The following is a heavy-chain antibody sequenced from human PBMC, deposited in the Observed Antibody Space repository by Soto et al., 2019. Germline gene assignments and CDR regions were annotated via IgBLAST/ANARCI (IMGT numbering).Heavy chain of an antibody. CDR3: AKSPGMYYYDSSGYYHYDY. V-gene: IGHV3-23*01. D-gene: IGHD3-22*01. Sequence: GGSLRLSCAASGFTFGASNLQWVRQAPGKGLEWVSAISGSGVSTYYADSVKGRFTISRDNSKNTLYLQMNSLRAEDTAVYYCAKSPGMYYYDSSGYYHYDYWGQGTLVTVSS. J-gene: IGHJ4*02. CDR1: GFTFGASN. CDR2: ISGSGVST.